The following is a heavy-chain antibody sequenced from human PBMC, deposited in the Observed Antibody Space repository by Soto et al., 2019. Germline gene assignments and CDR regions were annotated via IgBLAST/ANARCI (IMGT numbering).Heavy chain of an antibody. V-gene: IGHV1-69*13. Sequence: SVKVSCKASGGTFSSYAISWVRQAPGQGLEWMGGIIPIFGTANYAQKFQGRVTITADESTSTAYMELSSLRSEDTAVYYCARGSNMVRGVIILSDYYYGMDVWGQGTTVTVSS. D-gene: IGHD3-10*01. CDR2: IIPIFGTA. J-gene: IGHJ6*02. CDR3: ARGSNMVRGVIILSDYYYGMDV. CDR1: GGTFSSYA.